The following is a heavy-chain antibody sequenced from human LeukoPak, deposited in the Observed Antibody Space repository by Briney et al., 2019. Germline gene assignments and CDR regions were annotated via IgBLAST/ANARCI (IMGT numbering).Heavy chain of an antibody. D-gene: IGHD3-10*01. J-gene: IGHJ4*02. V-gene: IGHV3-48*04. Sequence: WGSLRLSCAASGFSFSSYRINWVRQVPGKGLEWVSYISSSGSTIYYADSVKGRFTISRDNAKNSLYLQMNSLRAEDTAVYYCAKVPRYYYGSGSSWDYWGQGTLVTVSS. CDR2: ISSSGSTI. CDR1: GFSFSSYR. CDR3: AKVPRYYYGSGSSWDY.